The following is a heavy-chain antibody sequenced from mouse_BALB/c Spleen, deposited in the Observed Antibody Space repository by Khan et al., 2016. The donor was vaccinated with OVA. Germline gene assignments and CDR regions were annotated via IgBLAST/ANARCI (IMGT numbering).Heavy chain of an antibody. J-gene: IGHJ3*01. CDR2: MFPGDGST. CDR3: ARGGDGGFAY. D-gene: IGHD3-3*01. Sequence: QVQLQQSGAELVKPGASVKLSCKASGYTFTSYDINWVRQRPEQGLEWIGWMFPGDGSTKYNENFKGKATLITDKSSSTAYMQLSRLTSEDSGAYLCARGGDGGFAYWGQGTLVTVSA. CDR1: GYTFTSYD. V-gene: IGHV1-85*01.